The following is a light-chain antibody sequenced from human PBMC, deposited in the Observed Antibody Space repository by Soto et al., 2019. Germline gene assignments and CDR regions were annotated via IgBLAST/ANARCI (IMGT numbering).Light chain of an antibody. CDR1: QSVSSN. CDR2: GAS. J-gene: IGKJ3*01. V-gene: IGKV3-15*01. CDR3: QQYNNWPGT. Sequence: EIVMTQSPATLSVSPGERATLSCRASQSVSSNLAWYQQKPGQAPRLLIYGASTRATGIPARFSGSGSGTEFTLTISGLQSEDFAVYYCQQYNNWPGTCGPGTKVDIK.